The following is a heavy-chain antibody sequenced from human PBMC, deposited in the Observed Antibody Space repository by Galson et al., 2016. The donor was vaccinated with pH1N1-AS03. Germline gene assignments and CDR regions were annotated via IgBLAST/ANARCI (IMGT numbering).Heavy chain of an antibody. J-gene: IGHJ6*02. Sequence: SETLSLTCAVSCYSISSGYYWDWIRQPPGKGLEWIGSVGHVGHIFYNPSLKSRVTIAQHASENQISLKMSSVTAADTAIYYCARHHNVIVVGEGWYYDHGVDVWGQGTTVTVSS. CDR3: ARHHNVIVVGEGWYYDHGVDV. V-gene: IGHV4-38-2*01. CDR1: CYSISSGYY. CDR2: VGHVGHI. D-gene: IGHD1-26*01.